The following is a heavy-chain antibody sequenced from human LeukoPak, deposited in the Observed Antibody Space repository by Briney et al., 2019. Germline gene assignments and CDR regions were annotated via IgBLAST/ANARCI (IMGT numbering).Heavy chain of an antibody. V-gene: IGHV3-20*04. Sequence: PGGSLRLSCAASGLTFNDYGMSWVRQAPGKGLEWVSGINWNGGSTGYVDSVKGRFTISRDNAKNSLYLQMNSLRAEDTALYYCARNTRSTENYYGSGSYYSYYFDCWGQGTLVTVSS. CDR3: ARNTRSTENYYGSGSYYSYYFDC. CDR1: GLTFNDYG. D-gene: IGHD3-10*01. J-gene: IGHJ4*02. CDR2: INWNGGST.